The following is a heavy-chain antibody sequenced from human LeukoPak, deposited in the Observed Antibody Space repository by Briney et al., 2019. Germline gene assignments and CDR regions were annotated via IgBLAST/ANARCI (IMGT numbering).Heavy chain of an antibody. D-gene: IGHD6-13*01. CDR2: MNPNSGNT. Sequence: GASVKVSCKASGYTFTSYDINWVRQATGQGLEWMGWMNPNSGNTGYAQKFQGRVTITRNTSISTAYMELSSLRSEDTAVYYCARGRKAAAGVGGYFFDYWGQGTLVTVSS. V-gene: IGHV1-8*03. CDR1: GYTFTSYD. CDR3: ARGRKAAAGVGGYFFDY. J-gene: IGHJ4*02.